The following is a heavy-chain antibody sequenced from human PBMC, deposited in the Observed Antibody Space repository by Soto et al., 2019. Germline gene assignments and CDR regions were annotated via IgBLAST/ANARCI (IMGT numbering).Heavy chain of an antibody. Sequence: QVQLVQSGAEMTKPGSSVKVSCQSSGGTFNTYAMNWVRQAPGQGPEWMGDISPMFGEANYAPKFQGRVTITADEPTATSYIQLSSLTSEATALYFCAREVQVHTPAFVYWGQGTLVTVSS. J-gene: IGHJ4*02. CDR2: ISPMFGEA. D-gene: IGHD3-10*01. V-gene: IGHV1-69*19. CDR3: AREVQVHTPAFVY. CDR1: GGTFNTYA.